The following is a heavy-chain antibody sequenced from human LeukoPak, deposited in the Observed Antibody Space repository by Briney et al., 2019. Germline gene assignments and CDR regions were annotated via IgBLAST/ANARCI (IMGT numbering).Heavy chain of an antibody. D-gene: IGHD2-15*01. CDR2: IRYDGSNK. V-gene: IGHV3-30*02. CDR3: AKDWRRIVVVGPITRHGNYMDV. Sequence: GGSLRLSCAASGFTFSSYGMHWVRQAPGKGLEWVAFIRYDGSNKYFADSLKGRFTISRDNSKNTLYLQMNSLRPEDTAVYYCAKDWRRIVVVGPITRHGNYMDVWGKGTTVTVSS. J-gene: IGHJ6*03. CDR1: GFTFSSYG.